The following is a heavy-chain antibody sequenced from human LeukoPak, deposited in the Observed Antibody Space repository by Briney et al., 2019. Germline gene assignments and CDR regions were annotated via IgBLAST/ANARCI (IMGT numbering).Heavy chain of an antibody. CDR2: ISAYNGNT. CDR1: GYTFTSDG. Sequence: ASVKLSCNASGYTFTSDGISWVRHAPGQGLEWMGWISAYNGNTNNAQKHQGRVTMTTATSTSTTYLELRSMRPNATAVYDCAIGPLVVPAAMYSCGQGTLGTVSS. V-gene: IGHV1-18*01. CDR3: AIGPLVVPAAMYS. J-gene: IGHJ5*02. D-gene: IGHD2-2*01.